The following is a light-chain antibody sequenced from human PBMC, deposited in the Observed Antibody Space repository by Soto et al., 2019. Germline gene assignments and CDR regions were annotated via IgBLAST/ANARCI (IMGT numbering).Light chain of an antibody. Sequence: EIVMTQSPATLSVSPGERATLSCRASQSVSSNLAWYQQKPGQAPRLLIYGASTRATGIPARFSGSGSGTEFTLTISSLQSEDFAVDYCQQYNNWPRSAFGGGTKVEIK. CDR1: QSVSSN. V-gene: IGKV3-15*01. J-gene: IGKJ4*01. CDR3: QQYNNWPRSA. CDR2: GAS.